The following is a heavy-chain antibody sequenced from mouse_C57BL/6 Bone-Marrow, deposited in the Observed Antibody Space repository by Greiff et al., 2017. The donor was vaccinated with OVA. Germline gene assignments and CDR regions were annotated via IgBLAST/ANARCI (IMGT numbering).Heavy chain of an antibody. CDR2: IDPENGDT. Sequence: EVQLQESGAELVRPGASVKLSCTASGFNIKDDYMHWVKQRPEQGLEWIGWIDPENGDTEYASKFQGKATITADTSSNTAYLQLSSLTSEDTAVYYCTTRNGWYFDVWGTGTTVTVSS. CDR1: GFNIKDDY. CDR3: TTRNGWYFDV. D-gene: IGHD2-1*01. V-gene: IGHV14-4*01. J-gene: IGHJ1*03.